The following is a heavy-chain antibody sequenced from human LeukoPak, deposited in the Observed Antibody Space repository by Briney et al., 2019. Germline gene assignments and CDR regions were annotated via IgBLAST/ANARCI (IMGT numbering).Heavy chain of an antibody. CDR3: ARHREATTVTNFDY. D-gene: IGHD4-17*01. Sequence: SETLSLTCTVSGASISSYYWSWIRQPAGKGLEWIGRIYTSGSTNYNPSLKSRVTMSVDTSENQFSLRLSPVTAADTAVYYCARHREATTVTNFDYWGQGTLVTVSS. CDR1: GASISSYY. J-gene: IGHJ4*02. V-gene: IGHV4-4*07. CDR2: IYTSGST.